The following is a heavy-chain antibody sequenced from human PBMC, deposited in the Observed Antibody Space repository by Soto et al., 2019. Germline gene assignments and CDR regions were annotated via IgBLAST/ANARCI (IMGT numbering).Heavy chain of an antibody. CDR3: ARGGNWNYVPYPTPYGMDV. CDR1: GYTFTSYG. CDR2: ISAYNGNT. D-gene: IGHD1-7*01. Sequence: ASVKVSCKASGYTFTSYGISWVRQAPGQGLEWMGWISAYNGNTNYAQKFQGRVTVTADESTSTAYMELSSLRSEDTAVYYCARGGNWNYVPYPTPYGMDVWGQGTTVTVSS. J-gene: IGHJ6*02. V-gene: IGHV1-18*04.